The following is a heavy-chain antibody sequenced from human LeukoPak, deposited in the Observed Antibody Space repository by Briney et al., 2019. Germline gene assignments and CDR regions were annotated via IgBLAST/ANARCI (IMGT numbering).Heavy chain of an antibody. V-gene: IGHV3-7*02. CDR2: INQDGSEK. CDR1: GFTFSDFQ. J-gene: IGHJ4*02. D-gene: IGHD3-10*01. CDR3: ARGPGGSGSYYDY. Sequence: GGSLRLSCAASGFTFSDFQMTWVRQAPGKGLEWVANINQDGSEKYYADSVKGRFTISRDNAKNSLYLQMNSLRTEDAAVYYCARGPGGSGSYYDYWGQGTLVTVSS.